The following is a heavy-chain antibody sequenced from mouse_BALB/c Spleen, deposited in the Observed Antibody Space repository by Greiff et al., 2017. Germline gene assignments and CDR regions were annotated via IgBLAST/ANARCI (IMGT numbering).Heavy chain of an antibody. J-gene: IGHJ4*01. CDR1: GYAFSSYW. V-gene: IGHV1-80*01. D-gene: IGHD1-1*01. Sequence: VQLQQSGAELVRPGSSVKISCKASGYAFSSYWMNWVKQRPGQGLEWIGQIYPGDGDTNYNGKFKGKATLTADKSSSTAYMQLSSLTSEDSAVYFCARRGATVVRAMDYWGQGTSVTVSS. CDR2: IYPGDGDT. CDR3: ARRGATVVRAMDY.